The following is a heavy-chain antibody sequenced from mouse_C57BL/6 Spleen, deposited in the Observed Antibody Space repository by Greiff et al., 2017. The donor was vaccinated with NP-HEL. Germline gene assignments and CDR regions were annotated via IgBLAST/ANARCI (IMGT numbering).Heavy chain of an antibody. CDR1: GYTFTSYW. Sequence: QVQLQQPGAELVKPGASVKLSCKASGYTFTSYWMQWVKQRPGQGLEWIGEIDPSDSYTNYNQKFKGKATLTVDTSPSTAYMQLSSLTSEDSAVYYCARRWGDGYRDYWGQGTTLTVSS. D-gene: IGHD2-3*01. CDR2: IDPSDSYT. J-gene: IGHJ2*01. CDR3: ARRWGDGYRDY. V-gene: IGHV1-50*01.